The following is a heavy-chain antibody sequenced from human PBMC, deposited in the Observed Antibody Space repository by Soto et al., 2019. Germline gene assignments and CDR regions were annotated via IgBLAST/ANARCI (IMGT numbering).Heavy chain of an antibody. CDR3: AKAANSYHSSGHYYYFDY. J-gene: IGHJ4*02. V-gene: IGHV3-9*01. D-gene: IGHD3-22*01. Sequence: LRLSCAASGFTFDDYAMHWVRQAPGKGLEWVSGISWNSGSIGYADSVKGRFTISRDNAKNSLYLQMNSLRAEDTALYYCAKAANSYHSSGHYYYFDYWGKGTLDTV. CDR1: GFTFDDYA. CDR2: ISWNSGSI.